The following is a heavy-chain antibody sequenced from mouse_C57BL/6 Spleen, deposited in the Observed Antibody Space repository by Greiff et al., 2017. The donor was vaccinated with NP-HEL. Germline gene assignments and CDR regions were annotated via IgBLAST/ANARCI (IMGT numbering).Heavy chain of an antibody. CDR2: ISDGGSYT. CDR3: ARGHYGNYWYFDV. D-gene: IGHD1-1*01. CDR1: GFTFSSYA. Sequence: EVQLVESGGGLVKPGGSLKLSCAASGFTFSSYAMSWVRQTPEKRLELVATISDGGSYTYYPDNVKGRFTISRDNAKNNLYLQMSHLKAEDTAMYYCARGHYGNYWYFDVWGTGTTVTVAS. V-gene: IGHV5-4*01. J-gene: IGHJ1*03.